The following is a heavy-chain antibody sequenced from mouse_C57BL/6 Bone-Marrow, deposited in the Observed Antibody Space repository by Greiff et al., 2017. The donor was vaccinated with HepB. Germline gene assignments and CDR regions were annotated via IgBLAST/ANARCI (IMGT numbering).Heavy chain of an antibody. CDR2: FYPGSGSI. Sequence: VQLQQSGAELVKTGASVKLSCKASGYTFTEYTIHWVKQRSGQGLEWIGWFYPGSGSIKYNENFKDKATLTADKSSSTVYMELSRLTSEDSAVYFCARHPYSSGYGYAMDYWGQGTSVTVSS. V-gene: IGHV1-62-2*01. CDR1: GYTFTEYT. D-gene: IGHD3-2*02. J-gene: IGHJ4*01. CDR3: ARHPYSSGYGYAMDY.